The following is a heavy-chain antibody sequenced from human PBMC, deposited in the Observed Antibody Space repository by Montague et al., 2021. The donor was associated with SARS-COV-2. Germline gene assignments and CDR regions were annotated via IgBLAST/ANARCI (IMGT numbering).Heavy chain of an antibody. V-gene: IGHV4-31*03. J-gene: IGHJ3*02. Sequence: TPSLTCTVSGGSISSGGYYWSWIRQHPGKGLEWIGYIYYSGSTYYNPSLKSRVTISVDTSKNQFSLKLSSVTAADTAVYYCARARITMIVVVNAFDIWGQGTMVTVSS. CDR3: ARARITMIVVVNAFDI. CDR1: GGSISSGGYY. CDR2: IYYSGST. D-gene: IGHD3-22*01.